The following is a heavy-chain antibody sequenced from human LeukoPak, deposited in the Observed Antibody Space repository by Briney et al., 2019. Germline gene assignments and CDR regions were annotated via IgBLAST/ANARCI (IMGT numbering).Heavy chain of an antibody. CDR2: IYNGGGT. D-gene: IGHD3-10*02. CDR1: GFRVSSNY. Sequence: GGSLRLSCVLSGFRVSSNYITWVRQAPGKGLEWVSLIYNGGGTYYADPVKRQFTIYRDNSKNTVYLQMKSLRAEDTAMYYCMLDVDVWGKGTTVTVCS. CDR3: MLDVDV. V-gene: IGHV3-53*01. J-gene: IGHJ6*04.